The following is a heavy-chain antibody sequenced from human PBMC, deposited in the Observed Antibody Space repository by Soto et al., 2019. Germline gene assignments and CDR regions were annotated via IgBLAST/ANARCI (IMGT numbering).Heavy chain of an antibody. CDR1: GFTFSSYA. CDR3: AAKVGGGSGYSFGAFDI. J-gene: IGHJ3*02. CDR2: ISGSGGST. V-gene: IGHV3-23*01. Sequence: EVQLLESGGGLVQPGGSLRLSCAASGFTFSSYAMSWVRQAPGKGLEWVSAISGSGGSTYYADSVKGRFTISRDNSKNTLYLQMNSLRAEDTAVYYCAAKVGGGSGYSFGAFDIWGHGTMVTVSS. D-gene: IGHD3-22*01.